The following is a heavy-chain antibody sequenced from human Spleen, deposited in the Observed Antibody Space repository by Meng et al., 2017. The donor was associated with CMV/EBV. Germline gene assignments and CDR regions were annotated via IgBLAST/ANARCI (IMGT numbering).Heavy chain of an antibody. J-gene: IGHJ4*02. D-gene: IGHD3-22*01. CDR2: ISYDVTKE. V-gene: IGHV3-30*04. CDR3: ARTHYYERGQFDY. Sequence: GGSLRLSCAASGFTFSTYAIHWVRQAPGKGLEWVAVISYDVTKEYYADSVKGRFTISRENSKNTVYLQMNSLTAEDTAVYYCARTHYYERGQFDYWGQGALVTVSS. CDR1: GFTFSTYA.